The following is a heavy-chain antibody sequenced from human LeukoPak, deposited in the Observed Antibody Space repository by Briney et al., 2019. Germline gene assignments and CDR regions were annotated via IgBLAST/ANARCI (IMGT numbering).Heavy chain of an antibody. J-gene: IGHJ5*02. CDR1: GFTFNTYG. Sequence: GGSLTLSCAASGFTFNTYGMHWVRQAPGKGLDWVAFIRYDGSNKYYADSVKGRFTISRDNSKNTLYLQMSSLRPEDTAVYYCAKGTPLAAAENHFDPWGQGTLVTVS. D-gene: IGHD6-13*01. CDR2: IRYDGSNK. V-gene: IGHV3-30*02. CDR3: AKGTPLAAAENHFDP.